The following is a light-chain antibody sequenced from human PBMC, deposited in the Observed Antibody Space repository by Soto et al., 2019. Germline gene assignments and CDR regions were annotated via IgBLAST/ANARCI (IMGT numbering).Light chain of an antibody. CDR1: LGVARY. CDR3: QHLNSYPRT. CDR2: AAS. Sequence: IQLTQSPSSLSASVGDRVTITCRASLGVARYLAWYQQKQGTAPKLLIYAASTLQSGVPSRFRGSGSGTDFTLTISRLQPEDSSTYYCQHLNSYPRTFGHGTKVDI. V-gene: IGKV1-9*01. J-gene: IGKJ1*01.